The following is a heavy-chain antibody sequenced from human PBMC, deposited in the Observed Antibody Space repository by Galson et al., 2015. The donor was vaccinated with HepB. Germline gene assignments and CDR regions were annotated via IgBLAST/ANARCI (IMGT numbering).Heavy chain of an antibody. J-gene: IGHJ4*02. V-gene: IGHV1-69*13. CDR2: IIPIFGTS. CDR1: GDTFRNYA. D-gene: IGHD1-14*01. Sequence: SVKVSCKASGDTFRNYAINWVRQAPGQGLEWMGGIIPIFGTSKYAQKFQGRLTITADESTSTVYMRLSSLTSEDTAVYYCARIWTTSWPEDSWGQGTLVTVSS. CDR3: ARIWTTSWPEDS.